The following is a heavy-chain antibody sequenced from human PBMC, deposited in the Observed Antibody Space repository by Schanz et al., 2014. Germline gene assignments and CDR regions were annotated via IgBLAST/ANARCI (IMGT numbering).Heavy chain of an antibody. Sequence: LVESGGCVVQPGRSLRLSCAASGFTFSSYGMHWVRQVPGKGLEWVAVVCYDGSKKYYADSVKGRFTTSRDNSKNTMYLQMNSLRAEDTAVYYCARSYSSGWYPYYYGMDVWGQGTTVTVSS. CDR2: VCYDGSKK. CDR1: GFTFSSYG. D-gene: IGHD6-19*01. CDR3: ARSYSSGWYPYYYGMDV. V-gene: IGHV3-33*01. J-gene: IGHJ6*02.